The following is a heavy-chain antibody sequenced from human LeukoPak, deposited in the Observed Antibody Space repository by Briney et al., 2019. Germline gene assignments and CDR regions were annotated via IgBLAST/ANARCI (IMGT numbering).Heavy chain of an antibody. CDR1: GYTFTGYY. J-gene: IGHJ4*02. V-gene: IGHV1-69*02. CDR2: IIPILGIA. Sequence: SVKVSCKASGYTFTGYYMHWVRQAPGQGLEWMGRIIPILGIANYAQKFQGRVTITADKSTSTAYMELSSLRSEDTAVYYCAGSGYSYGYFDYWGQGTLVTVSS. CDR3: AGSGYSYGYFDY. D-gene: IGHD5-18*01.